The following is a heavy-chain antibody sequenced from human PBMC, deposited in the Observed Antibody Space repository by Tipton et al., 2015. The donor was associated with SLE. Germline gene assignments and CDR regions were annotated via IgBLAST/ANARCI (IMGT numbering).Heavy chain of an antibody. D-gene: IGHD2-15*01. CDR3: ARHHCSGGSCYINWFDP. J-gene: IGHJ5*02. V-gene: IGHV4-39*01. Sequence: LRLSCTVSGGSISSSSYYWGWIRQPPGKGLEWIGSIYYSGSTYYNPSLKSRVTISVDTSKNQFSLKLSSVTAADTAVYYCARHHCSGGSCYINWFDPWGQGTLVTVSS. CDR1: GGSISSSSYY. CDR2: IYYSGST.